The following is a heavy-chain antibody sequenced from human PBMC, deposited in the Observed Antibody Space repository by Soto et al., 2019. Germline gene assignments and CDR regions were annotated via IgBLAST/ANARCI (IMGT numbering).Heavy chain of an antibody. CDR1: AGSIASNNYF. CDR3: AKVVVGATSHSDFDS. V-gene: IGHV4-39*01. D-gene: IGHD2-15*01. J-gene: IGHJ4*02. CDR2: AAYSGGT. Sequence: PSETLSLTWTVSAGSIASNNYFWGWVRQPPGKGLEWIGSAAYSGGTYKNPSLKSRVTVSVDTSKNQFSLKLTSVTAADTAVYYCAKVVVGATSHSDFDSWGQGTLVTVSS.